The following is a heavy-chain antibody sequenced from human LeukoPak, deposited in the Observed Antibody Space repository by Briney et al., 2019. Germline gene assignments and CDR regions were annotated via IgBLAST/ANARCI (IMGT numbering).Heavy chain of an antibody. CDR3: ARDSRGAFDY. J-gene: IGHJ4*02. D-gene: IGHD3-10*01. CDR1: GFTFSSYT. Sequence: GGSLRLSYAASGFTFSSYTMNWVRQAPGKGLEWVSSISGSSRHKYYADSVKGRFTISRDNAKNSLYLQMNSLRAEDTAVYYCARDSRGAFDYWGQGTLVTVSS. V-gene: IGHV3-21*01. CDR2: ISGSSRHK.